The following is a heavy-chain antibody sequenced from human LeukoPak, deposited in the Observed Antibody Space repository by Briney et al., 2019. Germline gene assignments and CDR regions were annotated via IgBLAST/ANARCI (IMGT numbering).Heavy chain of an antibody. CDR3: ARDSSSWYALTTTYYFDY. Sequence: GGSLRLSCAASGFTFSSYAMHWVRQAPGKGLEWVAVISYDGSNKYYADSVKGRFTISRDNSKNTLYLQMNSLRAEGTAVYYCARDSSSWYALTTTYYFDYWGQGTLVTVSS. V-gene: IGHV3-30-3*01. CDR1: GFTFSSYA. D-gene: IGHD6-13*01. J-gene: IGHJ4*02. CDR2: ISYDGSNK.